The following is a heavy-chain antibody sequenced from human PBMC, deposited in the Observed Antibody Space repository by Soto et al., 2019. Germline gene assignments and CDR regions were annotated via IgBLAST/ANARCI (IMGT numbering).Heavy chain of an antibody. J-gene: IGHJ6*03. D-gene: IGHD4-17*01. CDR1: GFTFSSYW. CDR2: IKQDGSEK. V-gene: IGHV3-7*01. CDR3: ARVGRAGYGDYPYYYYYMDV. Sequence: PGGSLRLSCAASGFTFSSYWMSWVRQAPGKGLEWVANIKQDGSEKYYVDSVKGRFTISRDNAKNSLYLKMNSLRAEDTAVYYCARVGRAGYGDYPYYYYYMDVWGKGTTVTVSS.